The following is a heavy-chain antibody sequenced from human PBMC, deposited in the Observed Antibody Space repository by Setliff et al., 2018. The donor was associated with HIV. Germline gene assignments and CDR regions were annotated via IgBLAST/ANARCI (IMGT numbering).Heavy chain of an antibody. J-gene: IGHJ4*02. D-gene: IGHD4-17*01. CDR2: IYYSGST. Sequence: SETLSLTCTFSGVTSGDYYWTWIRQHPGKGLEWIGYIYYSGSTYYNPSLKSRVTISVDTSKNQFSLKLSSVTAADTAVYYCARDQTSNGDFDYWGQGTLVTVSS. CDR1: GVTSGDYY. V-gene: IGHV4-31*03. CDR3: ARDQTSNGDFDY.